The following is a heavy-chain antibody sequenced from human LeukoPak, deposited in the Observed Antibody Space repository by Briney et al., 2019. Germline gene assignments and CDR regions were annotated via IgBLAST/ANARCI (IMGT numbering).Heavy chain of an antibody. J-gene: IGHJ4*02. D-gene: IGHD2-8*01. CDR2: IYYSGST. CDR1: GGSISSYY. V-gene: IGHV4-59*01. CDR3: ARFGCTNGVCFFDY. Sequence: SETLSLTCTVSGGSISSYYWSWIRQPPGKGPEWIGYIYYSGSTNYNPSLKSRVTISVDTSKNQFSLKLSSVTAADTAVYYCARFGCTNGVCFFDYWGQGTLVTVSS.